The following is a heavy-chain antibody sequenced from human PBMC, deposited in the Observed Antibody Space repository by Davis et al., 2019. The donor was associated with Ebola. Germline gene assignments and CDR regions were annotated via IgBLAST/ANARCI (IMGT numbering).Heavy chain of an antibody. Sequence: MPSETLSLTCAVSGGSISSNTWWSWVRQAPGKGLEWIGEINHSGSTNYNPSLKSRVTISVDTSKNQFSLKLSSVTAADTAVYYCARSRYSSSWYAFDIWGQGTMVTISS. V-gene: IGHV4-4*02. J-gene: IGHJ3*02. CDR1: GGSISSNTW. CDR3: ARSRYSSSWYAFDI. D-gene: IGHD6-13*01. CDR2: INHSGST.